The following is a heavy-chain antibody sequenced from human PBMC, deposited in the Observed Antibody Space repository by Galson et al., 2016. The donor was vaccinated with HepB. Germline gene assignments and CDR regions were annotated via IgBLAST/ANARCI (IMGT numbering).Heavy chain of an antibody. CDR2: IYPGDSDT. J-gene: IGHJ3*02. CDR1: GYIFNNYW. D-gene: IGHD5-18*01. V-gene: IGHV5-51*01. Sequence: QSGAEVKKPGESLKISCKGSGYIFNNYWIGWVRQMPGKGLEWMGIIYPGDSDTRYSPSFQGQVTISGDKSISTAYLQWSSLKASDTAIYYCERRRLSGYTYPSAVDIWGQGTMVTVSS. CDR3: ERRRLSGYTYPSAVDI.